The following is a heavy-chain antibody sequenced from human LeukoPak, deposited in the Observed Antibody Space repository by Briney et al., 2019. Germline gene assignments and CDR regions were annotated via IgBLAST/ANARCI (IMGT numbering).Heavy chain of an antibody. CDR2: ISSGSGTT. CDR1: GFIFSSYS. D-gene: IGHD4-17*01. J-gene: IGHJ4*02. Sequence: GGSLRLSCAASGFIFSSYSMNWVRQTPGKGLEWISYISSGSGTTYYGDSVQGRFITSRDNAKNSLHLQMNSLRAEDTGVYYCATDIYGDHDYWGQGTLVTVSS. CDR3: ATDIYGDHDY. V-gene: IGHV3-48*01.